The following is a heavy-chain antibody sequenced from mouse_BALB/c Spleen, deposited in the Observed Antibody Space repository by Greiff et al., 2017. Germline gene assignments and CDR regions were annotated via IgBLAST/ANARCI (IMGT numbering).Heavy chain of an antibody. J-gene: IGHJ2*01. CDR3: ARDHYYGSSPDY. CDR1: GFTFSSYA. V-gene: IGHV5-6-5*01. D-gene: IGHD1-1*01. Sequence: EVMLVESGGGLVKPGGSLKLSCAASGFTFSSYAMSWVRQTPEKRLEWVASISSGGSTYYPDSVKGRFTISRDNARNILYLQMSSLRSEDTAMYYCARDHYYGSSPDYWGQGTTLTVSS. CDR2: ISSGGST.